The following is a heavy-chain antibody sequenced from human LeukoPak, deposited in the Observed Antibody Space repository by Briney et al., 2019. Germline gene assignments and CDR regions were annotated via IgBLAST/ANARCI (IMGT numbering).Heavy chain of an antibody. CDR2: ISGSGGST. D-gene: IGHD5-12*01. J-gene: IGHJ4*02. V-gene: IGHV3-23*01. CDR3: AKGAYDYIEMGYFNY. Sequence: GGSLRLSCAASGFTFSSYAMSWVRQAPGKWLEWVSGISGSGGSTYYVDSVKGRFTISRDNSKNTLYLHMNSLRAEDTAVYYCAKGAYDYIEMGYFNYWGQGTLVTVSS. CDR1: GFTFSSYA.